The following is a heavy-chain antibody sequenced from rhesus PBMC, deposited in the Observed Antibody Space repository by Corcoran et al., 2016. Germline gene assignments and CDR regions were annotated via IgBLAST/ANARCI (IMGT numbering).Heavy chain of an antibody. V-gene: IGHV4-169*02. CDR3: ASTGMEDS. CDR2: IYGSGSST. CDR1: GGSISSSY. Sequence: QLQLQESGPGLVKPSETLSVTCAVSGGSISSSYWSWIRQAPGKGLEWIGYIYGSGSSTNYNPSLKGRVTLSVDTSKNQLYLKLSSVTAADTAVYYCASTGMEDSWGQGVVVTVSS. D-gene: IGHD1-1-1*01. J-gene: IGHJ6*01.